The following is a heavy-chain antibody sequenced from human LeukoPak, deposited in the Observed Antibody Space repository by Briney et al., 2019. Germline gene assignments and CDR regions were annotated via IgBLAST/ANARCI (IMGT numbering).Heavy chain of an antibody. Sequence: SETLSLTCTVSGGSISSYYWSWIRQPPGQGLERIGYIYYSGSTNYNLSLKSRVTISVVTSKDQFSLKLGSVTAADTAVYYCAAGGYSGYDDFDYWGQGTLVTVSS. CDR3: AAGGYSGYDDFDY. J-gene: IGHJ4*02. CDR2: IYYSGST. CDR1: GGSISSYY. V-gene: IGHV4-59*01. D-gene: IGHD5-12*01.